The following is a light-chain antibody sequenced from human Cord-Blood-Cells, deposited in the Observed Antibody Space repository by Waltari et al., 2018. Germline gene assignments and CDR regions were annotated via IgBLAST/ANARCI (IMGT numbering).Light chain of an antibody. Sequence: QLVLTQSPSASASLGASVKLTCTLSSAHSSYAIAWPQQQPEKGPRYLMKLNSDGSHSKGDGIPDRFSGSSSGAERYLIISSLQSEDEADYYCQTWGTGIRVFGGGTKLTVL. CDR2: LNSDGSH. CDR3: QTWGTGIRV. CDR1: SAHSSYA. V-gene: IGLV4-69*01. J-gene: IGLJ3*02.